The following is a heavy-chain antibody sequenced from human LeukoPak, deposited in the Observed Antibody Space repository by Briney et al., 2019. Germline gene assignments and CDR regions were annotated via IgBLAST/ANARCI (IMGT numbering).Heavy chain of an antibody. CDR2: IDHSGST. CDR3: ARDTYYYGSGSYYFDY. CDR1: GYSISSGYY. V-gene: IGHV4-38-2*02. D-gene: IGHD3-10*01. J-gene: IGHJ4*02. Sequence: SETLSLTCTVSGYSISSGYYWGWIRPPPGKGLEWTGSIDHSGSTYYNPSLKSRITISVDTSKNQFSLKLSSVTAADTAVYYCARDTYYYGSGSYYFDYWGQGTLVTVSS.